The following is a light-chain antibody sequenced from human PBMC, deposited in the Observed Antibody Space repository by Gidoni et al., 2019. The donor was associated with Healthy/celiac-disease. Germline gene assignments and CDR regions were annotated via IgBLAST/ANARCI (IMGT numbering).Light chain of an antibody. V-gene: IGKV1-39*01. CDR2: AAS. J-gene: IGKJ3*01. CDR1: QSISSF. Sequence: DIPMTQSPSSLSASLGDRVTITCRASQSISSFLNWYQQKPGKAPKLLIYAASSLQSGVPSRFSGSGSGTDFTLTISSLQPEDFATYYCQQSYSTPLCTFGPXTKVDIK. CDR3: QQSYSTPLCT.